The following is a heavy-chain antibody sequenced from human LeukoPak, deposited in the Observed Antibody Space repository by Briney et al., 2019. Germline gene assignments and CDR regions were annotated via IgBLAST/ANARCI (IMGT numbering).Heavy chain of an antibody. J-gene: IGHJ4*02. Sequence: SETLSLTCTVSGGSISSFYWSWIRQPPGKGLEWIGYIYYGGSTNYNPSLKSRVTISVDMSKNQFSLKLSSVTAADTAVYYCARVAPNKYCGGDCYSFDYWGQGTLVTVSS. V-gene: IGHV4-59*01. CDR3: ARVAPNKYCGGDCYSFDY. D-gene: IGHD2-21*02. CDR1: GGSISSFY. CDR2: IYYGGST.